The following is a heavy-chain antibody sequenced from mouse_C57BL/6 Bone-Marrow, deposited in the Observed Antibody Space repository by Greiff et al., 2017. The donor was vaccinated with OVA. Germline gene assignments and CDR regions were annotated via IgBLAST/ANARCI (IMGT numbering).Heavy chain of an antibody. CDR1: GFTFSSYT. J-gene: IGHJ2*01. CDR2: ISGGGGNT. CDR3: ARHEAPYYYGSSYGY. Sequence: DVMLVESGGGLVKPGGSLKLSCAASGFTFSSYTMSWVRQTPEKRLEWVATISGGGGNTYYPDSVKGRFTISRDNAKNTLYLQMSSLRSEDTALYYCARHEAPYYYGSSYGYWGQGTTLTVSS. V-gene: IGHV5-9*01. D-gene: IGHD1-1*01.